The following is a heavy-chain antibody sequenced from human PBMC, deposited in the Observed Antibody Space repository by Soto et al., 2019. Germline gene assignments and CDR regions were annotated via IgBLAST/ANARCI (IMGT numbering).Heavy chain of an antibody. CDR3: ARHSLATQPGDY. Sequence: PGESLKISCEASGYMFPIYHISWVRQMPGKGLEWVGKIDPSDSRTMYRPSSRARITISVDNSIDTAYLEWTTLRASDSAMYYCARHSLATQPGDYWGQGTRVTVSS. CDR1: GYMFPIYH. J-gene: IGHJ4*02. CDR2: IDPSDSRT. D-gene: IGHD5-12*01. V-gene: IGHV5-51*01.